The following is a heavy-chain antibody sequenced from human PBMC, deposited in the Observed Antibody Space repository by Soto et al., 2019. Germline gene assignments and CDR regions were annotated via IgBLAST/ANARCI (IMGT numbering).Heavy chain of an antibody. D-gene: IGHD6-19*01. V-gene: IGHV1-46*01. CDR1: GYTFTSYY. Sequence: GASVKVSCKASGYTFTSYYMHWVRQAPGQGLEWMGIINPSGGSTSYAQKFQGRVTMTRDTSTSTVYMELSSLRSEDTAVYYCARAAVAGTGVYEYFQHWGQGTLVTVSS. J-gene: IGHJ1*01. CDR2: INPSGGST. CDR3: ARAAVAGTGVYEYFQH.